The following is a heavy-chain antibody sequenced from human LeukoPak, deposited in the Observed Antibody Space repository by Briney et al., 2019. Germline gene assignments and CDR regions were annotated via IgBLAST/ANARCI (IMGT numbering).Heavy chain of an antibody. CDR3: AKAEKTPITIFGVVPGAFDI. D-gene: IGHD3-3*01. J-gene: IGHJ3*02. CDR2: ISWNSGSR. Sequence: GGSLRLSCAASGFTFDDYAMHWVRQAPGKGLEWVSGISWNSGSRGYADSVKGRFTISRDNAKTSLYLQMNSLRAEDTALYYCAKAEKTPITIFGVVPGAFDIWGQGTMVTVSS. V-gene: IGHV3-9*01. CDR1: GFTFDDYA.